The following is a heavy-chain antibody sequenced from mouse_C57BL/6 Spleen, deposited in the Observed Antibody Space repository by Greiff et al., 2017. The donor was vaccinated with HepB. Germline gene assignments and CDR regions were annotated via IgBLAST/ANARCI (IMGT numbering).Heavy chain of an antibody. CDR2: IHPNSGST. CDR1: GYTFTSYW. J-gene: IGHJ2*01. V-gene: IGHV1-64*01. Sequence: VQLQQSGAELVKPGASVKLSCKASGYTFTSYWMHWVKQRPGQGLEWIGMIHPNSGSTNYNEKFKSKATLTVDKSSSTAYMQLSSLTYEDSAVYYCARSDYYYFDYWGQGTTLTVSS. D-gene: IGHD1-1*01. CDR3: ARSDYYYFDY.